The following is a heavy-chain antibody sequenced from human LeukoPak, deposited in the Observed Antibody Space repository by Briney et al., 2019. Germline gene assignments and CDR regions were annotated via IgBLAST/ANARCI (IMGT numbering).Heavy chain of an antibody. CDR2: INWNGGST. CDR3: ARAAESTYYYDSSGYTAPPYFDY. J-gene: IGHJ4*02. Sequence: GGSLRLSCAASGFTFDDYGMSWVRQAPGKGLEWVSGINWNGGSTGYADSVKGRFTISRDNAKNSLYLQMNSLRAEDTALYYCARAAESTYYYDSSGYTAPPYFDYWGQGTLVTVSS. CDR1: GFTFDDYG. V-gene: IGHV3-20*04. D-gene: IGHD3-22*01.